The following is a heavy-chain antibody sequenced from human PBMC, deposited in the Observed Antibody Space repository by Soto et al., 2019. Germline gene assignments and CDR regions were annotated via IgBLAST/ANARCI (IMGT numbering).Heavy chain of an antibody. CDR1: GGSISSYY. D-gene: IGHD6-13*01. CDR2: IYYSGST. Sequence: SEPLSLTCSVSGGSISSYYWSWIRQPPGKGLEWIGYIYYSGSTNYNPSLKSRVTISVDTSKNQFSLKLSSVTAADTAVYYCARDRSGIDSSSWQPGCFDPWGQGTPVTVYS. V-gene: IGHV4-59*01. J-gene: IGHJ5*02. CDR3: ARDRSGIDSSSWQPGCFDP.